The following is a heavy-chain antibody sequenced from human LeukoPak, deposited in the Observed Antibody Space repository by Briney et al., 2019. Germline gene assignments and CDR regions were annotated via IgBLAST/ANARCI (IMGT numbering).Heavy chain of an antibody. D-gene: IGHD3-3*01. Sequence: PGGSLRLSCAASGFTFSSYWMHWVRQAPGKGLVWVSRINSDGSSTSYADSVKGRFTISRDNAKNTLYLQMNSLRAEDTAVYYCAREILPYYDFWSGYYGNWFDPWGQGTLVTVSS. CDR2: INSDGSST. V-gene: IGHV3-74*01. CDR3: AREILPYYDFWSGYYGNWFDP. CDR1: GFTFSSYW. J-gene: IGHJ5*02.